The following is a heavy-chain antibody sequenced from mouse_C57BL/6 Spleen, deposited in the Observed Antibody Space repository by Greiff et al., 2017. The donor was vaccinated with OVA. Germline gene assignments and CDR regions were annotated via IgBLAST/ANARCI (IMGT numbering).Heavy chain of an antibody. D-gene: IGHD1-1*01. CDR2: IYPGDGDT. CDR1: GYAFSSYW. J-gene: IGHJ4*01. Sequence: QVQLQQSGAELVKPGASVKISCKASGYAFSSYWINWVKQRPGKGLEWIGQIYPGDGDTNYNGKFKGKATLTADKSSSTAYMQLSSLTSEDSAVYFCARFGSAMDYWGQGTSVTVSS. CDR3: ARFGSAMDY. V-gene: IGHV1-80*01.